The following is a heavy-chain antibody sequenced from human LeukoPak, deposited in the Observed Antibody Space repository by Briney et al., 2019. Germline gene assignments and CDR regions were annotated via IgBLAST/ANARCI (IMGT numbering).Heavy chain of an antibody. CDR1: GFTFSSYA. Sequence: GGSLRLSCAASGFTFSSYAMHWVRQAPGKGLEWVSLSTGDGGRTYFADFVKGRFTISRDNSKNSLFLQMNSLRAEDTALYYCAREGPIAVAGYFDYWGQGGLVTVSS. V-gene: IGHV3-43*02. CDR2: STGDGGRT. D-gene: IGHD6-19*01. J-gene: IGHJ4*02. CDR3: AREGPIAVAGYFDY.